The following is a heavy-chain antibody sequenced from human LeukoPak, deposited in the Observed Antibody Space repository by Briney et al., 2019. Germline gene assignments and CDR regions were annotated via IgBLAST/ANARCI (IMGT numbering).Heavy chain of an antibody. CDR1: GFIFSTYS. D-gene: IGHD6-13*01. V-gene: IGHV3-21*01. CDR2: ISSDSDYI. CDR3: ASMAAAGTNWFDP. J-gene: IGHJ5*02. Sequence: GVSLRLSCAASGFIFSTYSFHWVRQAPGQGLEWVASISSDSDYIHYSDSLRGRITISRENGKNLVSLQMSSLRAEDTAVYYCASMAAAGTNWFDPWGQGTLVTVSS.